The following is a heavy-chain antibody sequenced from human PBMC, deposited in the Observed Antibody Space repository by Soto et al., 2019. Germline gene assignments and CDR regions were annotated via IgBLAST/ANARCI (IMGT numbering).Heavy chain of an antibody. CDR1: GECVTSVSDY. Sequence: EILSLTGTVAGECVTSVSDYWSWIRQPPGKGLEWIGYIYYSGSADYNPSLGSRVTISIDTSKNQFSLKLTYVTAADTAVYYCERGVGFGYYYYHMDLWGQGTTVTVSS. J-gene: IGHJ6*02. V-gene: IGHV4-61*01. CDR3: ERGVGFGYYYYHMDL. D-gene: IGHD3-10*01. CDR2: IYYSGSA.